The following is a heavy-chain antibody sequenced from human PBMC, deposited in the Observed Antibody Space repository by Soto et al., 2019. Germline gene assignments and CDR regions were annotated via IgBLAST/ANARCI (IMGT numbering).Heavy chain of an antibody. Sequence: PSETLSLTCTVSGGSISPYYWTWIRQPPGKGLEWIGYIYYSGITNYNPSLKSRVTVSVDTTKNQFSLKLRSVTDADTAVYYCARGRESYKWNDVGYWGQGTLVTVSS. CDR3: ARGRESYKWNDVGY. CDR1: GGSISPYY. V-gene: IGHV4-59*12. CDR2: IYYSGIT. D-gene: IGHD1-1*01. J-gene: IGHJ4*02.